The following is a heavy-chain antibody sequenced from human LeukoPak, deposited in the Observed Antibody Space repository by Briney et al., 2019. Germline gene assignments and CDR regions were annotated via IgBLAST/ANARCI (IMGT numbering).Heavy chain of an antibody. V-gene: IGHV3-33*01. CDR3: ARCAVSHYYGSGSYSDYYYYYGMDV. CDR1: GFTFSSYG. CDR2: IWYDGSNK. Sequence: GGSLRLSCAASGFTFSSYGMHWVRQAPGKGLEWVAVIWYDGSNKYYADSVKGRFTISRDNSKNTLYLQMNSLRAKDTAVYYCARCAVSHYYGSGSYSDYYYYYGMDVWGQGTTVTVSS. D-gene: IGHD3-10*01. J-gene: IGHJ6*02.